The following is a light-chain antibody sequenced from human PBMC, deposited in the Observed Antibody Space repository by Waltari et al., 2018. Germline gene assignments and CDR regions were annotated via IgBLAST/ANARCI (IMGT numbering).Light chain of an antibody. Sequence: SFELIQPPSVAVSPGQTANITCSGDKLGDIYTYWYQQKPGQSPVAIMYQDTRRPSGIPERLSGSNSGNTSTLTISETQPVDEADYFCQTWDTITALFGGGTRLTVL. CDR1: KLGDIY. V-gene: IGLV3-1*01. CDR3: QTWDTITAL. J-gene: IGLJ2*01. CDR2: QDT.